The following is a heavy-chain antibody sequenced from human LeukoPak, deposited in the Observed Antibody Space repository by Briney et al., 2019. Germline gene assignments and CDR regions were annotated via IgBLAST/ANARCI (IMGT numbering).Heavy chain of an antibody. V-gene: IGHV4-38-2*02. J-gene: IGHJ5*02. CDR2: IYHSGST. CDR1: GYSISSGYS. CDR3: ARVVVGALPLSNWFDP. D-gene: IGHD1-26*01. Sequence: PSETLSLTCTVSGYSISSGYSWGWIRQPPGKGLEWIGSIYHSGSTYYNPSLKSRVTLSVDTSKNQFSLKLSSVTAADTAVYYCARVVVGALPLSNWFDPWGQETLATVSS.